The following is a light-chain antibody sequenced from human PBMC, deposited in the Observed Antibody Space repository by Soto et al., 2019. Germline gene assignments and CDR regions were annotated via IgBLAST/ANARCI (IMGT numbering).Light chain of an antibody. J-gene: IGKJ2*02. Sequence: EIVLTQSPGPLSLSPGERATLSCRASQSVSSSYLAWYQQKPGQAPRLLIYCASSRATGIPDRFSGSGSGTDFTLTISRLEPEDFAVYYCQQYGSSPRTFGQGTKLEIK. CDR3: QQYGSSPRT. V-gene: IGKV3-20*01. CDR1: QSVSSSY. CDR2: CAS.